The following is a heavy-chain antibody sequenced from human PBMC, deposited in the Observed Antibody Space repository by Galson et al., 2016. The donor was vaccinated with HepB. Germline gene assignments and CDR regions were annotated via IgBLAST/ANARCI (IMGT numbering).Heavy chain of an antibody. CDR1: GFTFDDCT. J-gene: IGHJ4*02. D-gene: IGHD3-16*02. CDR2: ISWDGDTT. CDR3: AKALSNLGELSGFDH. Sequence: SLRLSCAASGFTFDDCTMYWVRQAPGKGLEWVSLISWDGDTTFYADSVKGRFTISRDNSKNSLYLQMYSLRSEDTALYYCAKALSNLGELSGFDHWGQGTLVTVSS. V-gene: IGHV3-43*01.